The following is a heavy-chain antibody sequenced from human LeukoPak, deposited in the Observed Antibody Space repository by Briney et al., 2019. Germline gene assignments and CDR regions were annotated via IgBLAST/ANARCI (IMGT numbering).Heavy chain of an antibody. CDR1: GFAFRSFW. CDR2: IKQNGAEE. CDR3: AGSLGPLTEY. J-gene: IGHJ4*02. Sequence: GGSLRLSCTASGFAFRSFWMSWVRQAPGKRLEWVANIKQNGAEEYYMDSVKGRFTISRDNGKNSLYLQMNSLRVEDTAVYYCAGSLGPLTEYWGQGTLVTVSS. D-gene: IGHD7-27*01. V-gene: IGHV3-7*01.